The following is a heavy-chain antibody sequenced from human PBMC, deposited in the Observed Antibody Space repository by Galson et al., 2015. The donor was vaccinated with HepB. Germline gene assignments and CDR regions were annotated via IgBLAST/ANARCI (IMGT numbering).Heavy chain of an antibody. J-gene: IGHJ6*02. D-gene: IGHD1-26*01. CDR1: GYTFTSYA. V-gene: IGHV1-3*01. CDR2: INAGNGNT. Sequence: SVKVSCKASGYTFTSYAMHWVRQAPGQRLEWMGWINAGNGNTKYSQKFQGRVTITRDTSASTAYMELSSLRSEDTAVYYCAREPPEEEWELTMGGSYYYGMDVWGQGTTVTVSS. CDR3: AREPPEEEWELTMGGSYYYGMDV.